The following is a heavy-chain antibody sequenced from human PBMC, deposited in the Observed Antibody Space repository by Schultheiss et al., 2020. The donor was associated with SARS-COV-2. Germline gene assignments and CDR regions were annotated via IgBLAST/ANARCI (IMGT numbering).Heavy chain of an antibody. V-gene: IGHV3-23*01. Sequence: GGSLRLSCAASGFTFDDYAMHWVRQAPGKGLEWVSGISWNSGSTYYADSVKGRFTISRDNSKNTLYLQMNSLRAEDTAVYYCAKDRYGDYGPYYFDYWGQGTLVTGSS. D-gene: IGHD4-17*01. J-gene: IGHJ4*02. CDR1: GFTFDDYA. CDR3: AKDRYGDYGPYYFDY. CDR2: ISWNSGST.